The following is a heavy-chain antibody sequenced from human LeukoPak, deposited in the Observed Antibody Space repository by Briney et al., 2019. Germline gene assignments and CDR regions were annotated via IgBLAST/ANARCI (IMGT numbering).Heavy chain of an antibody. D-gene: IGHD3-3*01. CDR2: ISGSGGST. J-gene: IGHJ4*02. Sequence: PGGSLRLSCEASGFTFSTYGMSWVRQAPGKGLEWVSAISGSGGSTYYADSVKGRVTISRDNSKNTLYLQMNSLRAEDTAVYYCAKGPHGFLEWLLLDYWGQGTLVTVSS. CDR3: AKGPHGFLEWLLLDY. CDR1: GFTFSTYG. V-gene: IGHV3-23*01.